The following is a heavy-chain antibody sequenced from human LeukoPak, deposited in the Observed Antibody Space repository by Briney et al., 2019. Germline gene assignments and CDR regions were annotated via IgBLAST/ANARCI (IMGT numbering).Heavy chain of an antibody. D-gene: IGHD6-13*01. CDR2: IYWNDAK. J-gene: IGHJ5*02. CDR3: AHLDSINWYSDWFDP. Sequence: ASGPTLVKPTQTLTLTCTFSGFSLSTSGVGVGWIRQPPGKALEWLALIYWNDAKRYSPSLKSRLTITKDTSKNQVVLTMTNMDPVDTATYYCAHLDSINWYSDWFDPWGQGTLVTVSS. V-gene: IGHV2-5*01. CDR1: GFSLSTSGVG.